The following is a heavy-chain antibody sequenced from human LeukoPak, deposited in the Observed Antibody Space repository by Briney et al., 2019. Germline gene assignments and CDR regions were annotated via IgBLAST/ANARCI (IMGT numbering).Heavy chain of an antibody. Sequence: GGSLRLSCAASGFTFSNYAMCWVRQPPGKGLVWVSRIYVDGRTTNYADSVKGRFTISRDNAKNTVYLEMNSLSVEDTATYYCIRDFRSADLWGQGTLVTVTS. CDR2: IYVDGRTT. V-gene: IGHV3-74*01. J-gene: IGHJ5*02. CDR3: IRDFRSADL. CDR1: GFTFSNYA.